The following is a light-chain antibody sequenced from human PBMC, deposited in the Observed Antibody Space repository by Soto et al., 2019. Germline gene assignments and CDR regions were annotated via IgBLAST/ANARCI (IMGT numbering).Light chain of an antibody. CDR1: NIGSKS. Sequence: SYELTQPPSVSVAPGQTARITCGGNNIGSKSVHWYQQKPGQAPVLVVYGDSDRPSGIPERFSGSNSGNTATLTISRVEAGDEADYYCQVWDSSSDHSLYVFGTGTKVTVL. J-gene: IGLJ1*01. CDR2: GDS. V-gene: IGLV3-21*02. CDR3: QVWDSSSDHSLYV.